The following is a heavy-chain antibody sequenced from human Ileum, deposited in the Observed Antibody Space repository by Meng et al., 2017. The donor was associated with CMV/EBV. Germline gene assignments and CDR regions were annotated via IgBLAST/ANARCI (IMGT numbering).Heavy chain of an antibody. D-gene: IGHD1-26*01. J-gene: IGHJ4*02. Sequence: QVHVVQSGAEVKKPGASVKVSCKASGYTFRGYYIQWVRQAPGQGLEWMGWLNPKSDRAKYAEKFQGRVTMTRDTSTSIVYMEMSSLRSDDTAVYYCARGVRVGTSREFYFDYWGQGTLVTVSS. CDR1: GYTFRGYY. CDR3: ARGVRVGTSREFYFDY. CDR2: LNPKSDRA. V-gene: IGHV1-2*02.